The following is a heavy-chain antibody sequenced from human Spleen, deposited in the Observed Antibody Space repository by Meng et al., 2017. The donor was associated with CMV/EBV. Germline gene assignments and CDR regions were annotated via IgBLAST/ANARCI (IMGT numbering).Heavy chain of an antibody. J-gene: IGHJ6*02. V-gene: IGHV3-9*01. CDR1: GFTFDEYA. CDR3: AKERRSPEYYYYGMDV. Sequence: SLKISCAASGFTFDEYAMHWVRQAPGKGLEWVSGISWNSASIGYADSVKGRFTISRGNAKNSLYLQMNSLRAEDTALYYCAKERRSPEYYYYGMDVWGQGTTVTVSS. CDR2: ISWNSASI.